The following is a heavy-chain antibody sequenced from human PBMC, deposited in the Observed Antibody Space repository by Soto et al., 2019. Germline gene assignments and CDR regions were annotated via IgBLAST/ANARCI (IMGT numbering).Heavy chain of an antibody. CDR3: ARGESGDYVWGSYRPNWFDP. D-gene: IGHD3-16*02. V-gene: IGHV1-69*13. CDR1: GGTFSSYA. CDR2: IIPIFGTA. Sequence: SVKVSCKASGGTFSSYAISWVRQAPGQGLEWMGGIIPIFGTANYAQKFQGRVTITADESTSTAYMELSSLRSEDTAVYYCARGESGDYVWGSYRPNWFDPWGQGALVTVSS. J-gene: IGHJ5*02.